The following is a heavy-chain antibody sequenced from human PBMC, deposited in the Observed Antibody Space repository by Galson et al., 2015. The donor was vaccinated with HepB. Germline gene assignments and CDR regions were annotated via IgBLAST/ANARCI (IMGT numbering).Heavy chain of an antibody. J-gene: IGHJ4*02. V-gene: IGHV3-23*01. D-gene: IGHD5-12*01. CDR1: GFSISTYA. CDR2: INSRSGST. Sequence: SLRLSCAASGFSISTYAVGWVRQAPGKGLEWVLGINSRSGSTFHADSVKGRFTISRDDSKNTVYLQMNSLTAEDTAVYYCVKARETSGYYGGYWGQGTLVTVSS. CDR3: VKARETSGYYGGY.